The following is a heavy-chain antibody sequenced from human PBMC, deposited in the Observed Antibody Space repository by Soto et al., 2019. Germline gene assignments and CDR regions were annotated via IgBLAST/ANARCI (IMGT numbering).Heavy chain of an antibody. D-gene: IGHD2-8*02. CDR3: ARSYCTSDNCHLGYWFDP. CDR1: WFSLITTEVR. J-gene: IGHJ5*02. CDR2: IDWNDDK. Sequence: GSGPTLVDPTQTLTMTCTVSWFSLITTEVRMSWLRQPRRKALEWLARIDWNDDKFYNTLLKTRLTISKDTSKNQVVLTMTNMDPADTGTYYCARSYCTSDNCHLGYWFDPWGQGTLVTVSS. V-gene: IGHV2-70*04.